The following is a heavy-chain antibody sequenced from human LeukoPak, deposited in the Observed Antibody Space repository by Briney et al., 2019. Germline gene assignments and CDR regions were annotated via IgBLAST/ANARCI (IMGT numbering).Heavy chain of an antibody. D-gene: IGHD3-22*01. Sequence: ASVKVSCKASGYTFTGYYMHWVRQAPGQGLEWMGWINPNSGGTNYAQKFQGRVTMTRDMSTSTVYMELSSLRSEDTAIYYCAKVSAYYDSSGYYGLDYWGQGTLVTVSS. V-gene: IGHV1-2*02. CDR3: AKVSAYYDSSGYYGLDY. CDR2: INPNSGGT. CDR1: GYTFTGYY. J-gene: IGHJ4*02.